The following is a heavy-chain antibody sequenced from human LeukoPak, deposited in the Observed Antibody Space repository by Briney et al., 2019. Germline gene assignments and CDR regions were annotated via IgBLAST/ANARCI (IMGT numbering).Heavy chain of an antibody. J-gene: IGHJ5*02. CDR1: GGSISSYH. Sequence: SETLSLTCTVSGGSISSYHWSWIRQPPGKGLECIGFIYYSGSTNYNPSLKSRVTISVDTSKNQFSLKLSSVTAADTAVYYCARDPVKIGYGRGGFDPWDQGTLVTVSS. CDR3: ARDPVKIGYGRGGFDP. CDR2: IYYSGST. D-gene: IGHD4-17*01. V-gene: IGHV4-59*12.